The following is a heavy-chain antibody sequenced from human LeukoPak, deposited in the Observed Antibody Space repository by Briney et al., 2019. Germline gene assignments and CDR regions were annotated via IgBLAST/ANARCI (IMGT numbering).Heavy chain of an antibody. V-gene: IGHV4-59*01. Sequence: LTCTVSGGSINNYYWTWIRQPPGKGLEWMGYIFYSGNTDYNPSLKSRVTISVDMSKNQISLKLYSVTAADTALYYCARARGYSYGYDYWGRGTLVTVSA. D-gene: IGHD5-18*01. J-gene: IGHJ4*02. CDR2: IFYSGNT. CDR3: ARARGYSYGYDY. CDR1: GGSINNYY.